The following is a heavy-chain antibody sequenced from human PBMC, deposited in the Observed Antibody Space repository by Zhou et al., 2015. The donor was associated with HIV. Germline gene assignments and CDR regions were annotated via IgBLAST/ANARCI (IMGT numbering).Heavy chain of an antibody. J-gene: IGHJ6*02. Sequence: QVQLVQSGAEVKKPGSSVKVSCKASGGTFSSYAISWVRQAPGQGLEWMGGIIPIFGTANYAQKFQGRVTITADKSTSTAYMELSSLRSEDTAVYYCASGTLVVPAAPRNYYYYYGMDVWGQGTTVTVSS. D-gene: IGHD2-2*01. CDR3: ASGTLVVPAAPRNYYYYYGMDV. CDR2: IIPIFGTA. CDR1: GGTFSSYA. V-gene: IGHV1-69*06.